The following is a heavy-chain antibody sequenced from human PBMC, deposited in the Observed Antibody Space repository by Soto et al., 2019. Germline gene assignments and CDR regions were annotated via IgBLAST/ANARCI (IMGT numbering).Heavy chain of an antibody. CDR2: IHLSGRV. J-gene: IGHJ5*02. CDR1: GGSFSDYY. CDR3: ARTPTRGASAWLDP. V-gene: IGHV4-34*01. D-gene: IGHD1-26*01. Sequence: QVQLQQWGSGLLKPSETLSLTCAIYGGSFSDYYWHWIRQSPGKGLEWIGEIHLSGRVNFTPSLKSRATLSMDTSKNQFSLTLTSMTAADTAVYFCARTPTRGASAWLDPWGRGNLVTVSS.